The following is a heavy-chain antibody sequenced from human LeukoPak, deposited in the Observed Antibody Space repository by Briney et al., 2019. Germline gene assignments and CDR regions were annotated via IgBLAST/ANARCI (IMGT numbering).Heavy chain of an antibody. Sequence: GGSLRLSCAASGFTFSSYWMSWVRQAPGKGLEWVANIKQDGSEKYYVDSVKGRFTISRDNAKNSLYLQMNSLRAEDTAVYYCARDNLYGDYTGWYFDLWGRGTLVTVSS. CDR2: IKQDGSEK. CDR3: ARDNLYGDYTGWYFDL. D-gene: IGHD4-17*01. CDR1: GFTFSSYW. V-gene: IGHV3-7*01. J-gene: IGHJ2*01.